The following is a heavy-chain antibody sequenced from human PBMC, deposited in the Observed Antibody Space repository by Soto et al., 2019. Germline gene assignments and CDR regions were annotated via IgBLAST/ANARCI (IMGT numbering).Heavy chain of an antibody. D-gene: IGHD3-16*01. Sequence: ASVKVSCKASGYTFTSYGISWVRQASGQGLEWMGWISAYNGNTNYAQELQGRVTMTTDTSTSTAYMELRSLRSDDTAVYYRSPVAYCDYFWGNYVSWGQGTLVTVSS. CDR2: ISAYNGNT. J-gene: IGHJ5*02. V-gene: IGHV1-18*01. CDR3: SPVAYCDYFWGNYVS. CDR1: GYTFTSYG.